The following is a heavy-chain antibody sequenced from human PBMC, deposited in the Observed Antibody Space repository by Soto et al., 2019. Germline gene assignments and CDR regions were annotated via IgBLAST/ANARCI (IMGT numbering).Heavy chain of an antibody. D-gene: IGHD3-22*01. V-gene: IGHV3-64D*06. CDR2: ISSSGDST. CDR3: VKPQGYYYDSTTYYSV. CDR1: GFPFNMYG. J-gene: IGHJ4*02. Sequence: GGSLRLSCPASGFPFNMYGVHWVRQAPGKGLQYVSAISSSGDSTYYADSVKGRFTISRDNSKNTLYLQMSSLRAEDTAVYYCVKPQGYYYDSTTYYSVWGRGTLVTVSS.